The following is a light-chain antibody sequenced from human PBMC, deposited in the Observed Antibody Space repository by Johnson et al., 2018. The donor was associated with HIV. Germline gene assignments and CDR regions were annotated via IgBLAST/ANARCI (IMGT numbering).Light chain of an antibody. CDR3: GTWDNSLSTGAV. V-gene: IGLV1-51*02. CDR1: SSNIGNNY. CDR2: KND. Sequence: QSVLTQPPSVSAAPGQKVTISCSGSSSNIGNNYVSWYQQLPGTAPKVLIYKNDKRPSGIPDRFSGSKSGTSATLGIAGLQTGDEADYYCGTWDNSLSTGAVFGTWTKVTVL. J-gene: IGLJ1*01.